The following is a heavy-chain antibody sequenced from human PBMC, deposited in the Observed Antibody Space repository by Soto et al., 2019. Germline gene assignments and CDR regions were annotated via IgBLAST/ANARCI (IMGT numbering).Heavy chain of an antibody. CDR2: IYYSGST. CDR3: ARQIGDFWSGSYYFDY. CDR1: GGSISSYY. Sequence: PSETLSLTCTVSGGSISSYYWSWIRQPPGKGLEWIGYIYYSGSTNYNPSLKSRVTISVDTSKNQFSLKLSSVTAADTAVYYCARQIGDFWSGSYYFDYWGQGTLVTVSS. J-gene: IGHJ4*02. V-gene: IGHV4-59*01. D-gene: IGHD3-3*01.